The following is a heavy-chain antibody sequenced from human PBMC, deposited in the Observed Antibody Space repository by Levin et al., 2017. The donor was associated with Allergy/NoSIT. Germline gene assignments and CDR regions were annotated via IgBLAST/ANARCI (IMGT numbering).Heavy chain of an antibody. V-gene: IGHV3-23*01. CDR2: ITGDGDDT. J-gene: IGHJ4*02. Sequence: PGGSLRLSCAASGFTFRNSAMNWVRQAAGKGLEWLSGITGDGDDTHYADSVKGRFPISRDNSKNTLYLQMSSLRAEDTATYYCAKGITIFGVSRLDYWGQGILVTVSS. D-gene: IGHD3-3*01. CDR1: GFTFRNSA. CDR3: AKGITIFGVSRLDY.